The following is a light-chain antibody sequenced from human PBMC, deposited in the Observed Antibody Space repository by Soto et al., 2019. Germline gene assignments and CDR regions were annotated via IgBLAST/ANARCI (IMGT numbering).Light chain of an antibody. J-gene: IGLJ1*01. CDR1: NSDVGGYNY. Sequence: QSALTQPASVSGSPGQSITISCTGTNSDVGGYNYVSWYQQHPGKAPKFMIYDVSSRPSGVSDRFSGSKSGNTASLTISGLPAEDEADYYCSSYTTSNTRQIVFGTGTKVTVL. CDR2: DVS. CDR3: SSYTTSNTRQIV. V-gene: IGLV2-14*01.